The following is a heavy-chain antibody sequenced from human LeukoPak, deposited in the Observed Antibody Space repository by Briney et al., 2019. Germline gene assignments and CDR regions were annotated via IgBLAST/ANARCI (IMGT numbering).Heavy chain of an antibody. D-gene: IGHD2-2*01. CDR2: IRYDGSNK. J-gene: IGHJ4*02. Sequence: GGSLRLSCAASGFTFSSYGMHWVRQTPGKGLEWVAFIRYDGSNKYYADSVKGRFTISRDNSKNTLYLQMNSLSAEDTAVYYCAKDQADCSSASCYERGFDYWGQGTLVTVSS. V-gene: IGHV3-30*02. CDR3: AKDQADCSSASCYERGFDY. CDR1: GFTFSSYG.